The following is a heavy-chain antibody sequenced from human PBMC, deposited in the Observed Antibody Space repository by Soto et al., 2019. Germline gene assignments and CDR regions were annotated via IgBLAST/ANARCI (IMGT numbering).Heavy chain of an antibody. CDR2: INHSGSD. V-gene: IGHV4-34*01. Sequence: SETLSLTCVFSVGSFSTYYYNCIRHSPGKWLEWIGEINHSGSDNYSPSLKSRVTMSLDTSKNQFSLKLTSVTAADTAVYYCARGRSHDRQVAFDIWGQRTIVHVSS. J-gene: IGHJ3*02. CDR1: VGSFSTYY. CDR3: ARGRSHDRQVAFDI. D-gene: IGHD1-26*01.